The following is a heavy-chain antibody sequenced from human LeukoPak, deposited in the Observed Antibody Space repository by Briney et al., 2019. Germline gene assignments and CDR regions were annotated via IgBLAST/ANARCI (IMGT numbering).Heavy chain of an antibody. D-gene: IGHD3-10*01. J-gene: IGHJ2*01. Sequence: RGGSQSLSCAASDFTVSGNYMTWVRQAPGKGLECVSVIYSGGSTLYADSVKGRFSISRDNYRNTLNLQMNSLRVEDTGVYYCARGGRWDYYSDRCGGGTLVTVSS. CDR1: DFTVSGNY. V-gene: IGHV3-53*01. CDR3: ARGGRWDYYSDR. CDR2: IYSGGST.